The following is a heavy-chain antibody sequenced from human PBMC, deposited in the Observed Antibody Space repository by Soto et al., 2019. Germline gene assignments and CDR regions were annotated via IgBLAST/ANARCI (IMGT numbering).Heavy chain of an antibody. J-gene: IGHJ6*02. CDR2: IDWDDDK. D-gene: IGHD5-18*01. CDR3: ARMPVDTAMVTAYYYGMDV. Sequence: SGPTLVNPTQTLTLTCTFSGFSLSTSGMCVSWIRQPPGQALEWLALIDWDDDKYYSTSLKTRLTISKDTSKNQVVLTMTNMDPVDTATYYCARMPVDTAMVTAYYYGMDVWGQGTTVTVSS. CDR1: GFSLSTSGMC. V-gene: IGHV2-70*01.